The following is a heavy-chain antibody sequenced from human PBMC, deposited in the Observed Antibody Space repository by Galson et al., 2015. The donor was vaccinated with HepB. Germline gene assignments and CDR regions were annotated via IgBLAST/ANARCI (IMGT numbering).Heavy chain of an antibody. Sequence: SLRLSCAASGFTFSDHYMDWVRQAPGKGLEWVGRSQNRRQNYIIEYAASVKGRLTISRDDLKTSLYLQMNSLKTEDTAVYYCTRWSTGAQDYWGRGTLVTVSS. J-gene: IGHJ4*02. CDR2: SQNRRQNYII. D-gene: IGHD1-26*01. V-gene: IGHV3-72*01. CDR1: GFTFSDHY. CDR3: TRWSTGAQDY.